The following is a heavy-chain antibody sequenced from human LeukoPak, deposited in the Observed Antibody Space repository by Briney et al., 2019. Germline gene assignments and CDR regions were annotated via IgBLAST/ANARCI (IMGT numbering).Heavy chain of an antibody. CDR1: GFTVSTYY. J-gene: IGHJ4*02. CDR3: ARGLGYCSSTTCLLPFDY. D-gene: IGHD2-2*01. V-gene: IGHV3-53*01. CDR2: IYSGGST. Sequence: GGSLRLSCAASGFTVSTYYMTWVRQAPGKGLECVSVIYSGGSTYYADSVKGRFTVSRDNSKNTLYLQMNSLRAEDTAMYYCARGLGYCSSTTCLLPFDYWGQGTLVTVSS.